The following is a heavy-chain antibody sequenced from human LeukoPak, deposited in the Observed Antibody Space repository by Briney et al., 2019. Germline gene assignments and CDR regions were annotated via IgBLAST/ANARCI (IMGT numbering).Heavy chain of an antibody. V-gene: IGHV4-34*01. J-gene: IGHJ4*02. D-gene: IGHD2-21*01. CDR1: GGPFSGNY. CDR3: VRVPDFIARPCDS. CDR2: SSPAGDIT. Sequence: PSETLSLTCAVYGGPFSGNYWTLIRQTPGRGLEWIGESSPAGDITGYNPSLTGRATISVDPSKKQFSLKLTSVTAADTGVYYCVRVPDFIARPCDSWGPGTLVTVSS.